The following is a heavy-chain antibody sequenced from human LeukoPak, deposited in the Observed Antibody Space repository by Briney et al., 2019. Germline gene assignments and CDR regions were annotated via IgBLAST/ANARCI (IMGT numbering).Heavy chain of an antibody. CDR1: GYTFTSYG. CDR3: ARMGVYSGRRYYYYGMDV. J-gene: IGHJ6*02. D-gene: IGHD3-10*01. Sequence: ASVKVSCQASGYTFTSYGISWVRQAPGQGLEWMGWISAYNGNTNYAQKLQGRVTMTTDTSTSTAYMELRSLRSDDTAVYYCARMGVYSGRRYYYYGMDVWGQGTTVTVSS. V-gene: IGHV1-18*01. CDR2: ISAYNGNT.